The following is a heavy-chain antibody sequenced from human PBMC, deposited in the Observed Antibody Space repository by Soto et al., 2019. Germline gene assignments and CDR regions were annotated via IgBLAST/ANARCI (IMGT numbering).Heavy chain of an antibody. V-gene: IGHV3-74*01. CDR2: INSDGRTT. CDR1: GFTFSSYW. J-gene: IGHJ4*02. Sequence: GGSLRLSCAASGFTFSSYWMHWVRQVPGKGLVWVSRINSDGRTTNYTDSVKGRFIISRDNAKSTVHLQMNSLRAEDTAVYYCVRGYSGTYRIDFWGQGALVTVSS. CDR3: VRGYSGTYRIDF. D-gene: IGHD1-26*01.